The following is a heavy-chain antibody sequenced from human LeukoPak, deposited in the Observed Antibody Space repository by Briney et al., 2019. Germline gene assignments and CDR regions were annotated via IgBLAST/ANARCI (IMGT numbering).Heavy chain of an antibody. Sequence: GASVKVSCKASGYTFTSYYMHWVRQAPGQGLEWMGVINPRGGSTSYAQKFQGRVTMTRDTSTYTLYMELSSLRSEDTAVYYCARDPGFGKLPQTYWGQGTLVSVSS. J-gene: IGHJ4*02. CDR3: ARDPGFGKLPQTY. D-gene: IGHD3-10*01. CDR1: GYTFTSYY. V-gene: IGHV1-46*01. CDR2: INPRGGST.